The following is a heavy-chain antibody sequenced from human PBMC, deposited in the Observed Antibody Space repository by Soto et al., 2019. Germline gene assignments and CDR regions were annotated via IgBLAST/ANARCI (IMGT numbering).Heavy chain of an antibody. V-gene: IGHV1-69*01. J-gene: IGHJ5*02. CDR2: IIPIFGTA. CDR3: AGHDYYDSSIGVWWFDP. Sequence: QVQLVQSGAEVKKPGSSVKVSCKASGGTFSSYAISWVRQAPGQGLEWMGGIIPIFGTANYAQKFQGRVTITADESTSTAYMELSSLRSEDTAVYYCAGHDYYDSSIGVWWFDPWGQGTLVTVSS. CDR1: GGTFSSYA. D-gene: IGHD3-22*01.